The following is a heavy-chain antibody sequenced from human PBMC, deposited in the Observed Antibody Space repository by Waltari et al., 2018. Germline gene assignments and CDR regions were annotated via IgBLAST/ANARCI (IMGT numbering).Heavy chain of an antibody. V-gene: IGHV3-33*01. D-gene: IGHD4-17*01. J-gene: IGHJ4*02. CDR1: GFTFSSYG. CDR3: ARDHSGDYSYEFDY. Sequence: QVQLVESGGGVVQPGRSLRLSCAASGFTFSSYGMHWVPQAPGKGLGWVAVIWYDGSNKYYADSVKGRFTISRDNSKNTLYLQMNSLRAEDTAVYYCARDHSGDYSYEFDYWGQGTLVTVSS. CDR2: IWYDGSNK.